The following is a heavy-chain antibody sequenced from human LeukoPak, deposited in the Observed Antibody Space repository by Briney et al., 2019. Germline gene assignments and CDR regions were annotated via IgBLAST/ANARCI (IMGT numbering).Heavy chain of an antibody. J-gene: IGHJ4*02. CDR1: GFTFSSYE. CDR3: AKCGNSGCHLIGY. CDR2: ISSSGSTI. D-gene: IGHD5-12*01. Sequence: GGSLRLSCAASGFTFSSYEMNWVRQAPGKGLEWVSYISSSGSTIYYADSVKGRFTISRDNSKSTLYLQMDSLRAEDTAVYYCAKCGNSGCHLIGYWGQGTLVTVSS. V-gene: IGHV3-48*03.